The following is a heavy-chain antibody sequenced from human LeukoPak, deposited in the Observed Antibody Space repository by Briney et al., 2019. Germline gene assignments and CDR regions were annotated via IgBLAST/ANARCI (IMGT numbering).Heavy chain of an antibody. V-gene: IGHV4-34*01. CDR1: GGSFSGYY. J-gene: IGHJ5*02. Sequence: SETLSLTCAVYGGSFSGYYWSWIRQPPGKGLEWIGEINHSGSTNYNPSLKSRVTISVDTSKNQFSLKLSSVTAADTAVYYCARHRIVGATSTRGRNWFDPWGQGTLVTVSS. CDR3: ARHRIVGATSTRGRNWFDP. CDR2: INHSGST. D-gene: IGHD1-26*01.